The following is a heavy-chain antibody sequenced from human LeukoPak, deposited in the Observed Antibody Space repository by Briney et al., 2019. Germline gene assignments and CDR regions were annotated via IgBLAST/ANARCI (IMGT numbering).Heavy chain of an antibody. CDR2: IYYSGST. V-gene: IGHV4-59*01. Sequence: SETPSLTCTVSGGSISSYYWSWIRQPPGKGLEWIGYIYYSGSTNYNPSLKSRVTISVDTSKNQFSLKLSSVTAADTAVYYCARVIVYSYGREYYFDYWGQGTLVTVSS. CDR1: GGSISSYY. J-gene: IGHJ4*02. D-gene: IGHD5-18*01. CDR3: ARVIVYSYGREYYFDY.